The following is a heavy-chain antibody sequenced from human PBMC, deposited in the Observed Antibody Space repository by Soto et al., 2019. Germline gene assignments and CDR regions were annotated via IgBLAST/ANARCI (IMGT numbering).Heavy chain of an antibody. D-gene: IGHD1-7*01. Sequence: SSETLSLTCTVSGGSISSSSYYWGWIRQPPGKGLEWIGSIYYSGSTYYNPSLKSRVTISVDTSKNQFSLKLSSVTAADTAVYYCARTRVTGTTFFRWFDPWGQGTLVTVSS. CDR1: GGSISSSSYY. CDR3: ARTRVTGTTFFRWFDP. J-gene: IGHJ5*02. CDR2: IYYSGST. V-gene: IGHV4-39*01.